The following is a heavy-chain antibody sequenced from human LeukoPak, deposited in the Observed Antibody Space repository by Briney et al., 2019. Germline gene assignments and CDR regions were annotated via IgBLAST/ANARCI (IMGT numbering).Heavy chain of an antibody. Sequence: ETLSLTCTVSGGSISSYYWSRIRQPAGKGLEWIGRIYTSGSTNYNPSLKSRVTMSVDTSKNQFSLKLSSVTAADTAVYYCARGVSGYSSSWYPYYYYGMDVWGQGTTVTVSS. CDR1: GGSISSYY. J-gene: IGHJ6*02. D-gene: IGHD6-13*01. CDR3: ARGVSGYSSSWYPYYYYGMDV. V-gene: IGHV4-4*07. CDR2: IYTSGST.